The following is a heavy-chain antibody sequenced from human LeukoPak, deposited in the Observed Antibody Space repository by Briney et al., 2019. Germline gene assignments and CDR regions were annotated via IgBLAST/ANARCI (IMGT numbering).Heavy chain of an antibody. CDR2: IYYSGST. CDR3: ARSLSYYDSSGYSI. V-gene: IGHV4-59*01. J-gene: IGHJ3*02. Sequence: PSETLSLTCTVSGGSISRYYWSWIRQPPGKGLEWSGYIYYSGSTNYNPSLKSRVTISVDTSKNQLSLKLSSVTAADTAVYYCARSLSYYDSSGYSIWGQGTMVTVSS. D-gene: IGHD3-22*01. CDR1: GGSISRYY.